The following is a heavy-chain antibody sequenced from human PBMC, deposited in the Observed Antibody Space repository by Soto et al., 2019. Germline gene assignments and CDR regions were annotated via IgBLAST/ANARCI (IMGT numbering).Heavy chain of an antibody. D-gene: IGHD3-3*01. V-gene: IGHV3-15*01. J-gene: IGHJ4*02. Sequence: GGSLRLSCAASGFTFSNAWMSWVRQAPGKGLEWVGRIKSKTDGGTTDYAAPVKGRFTISRDDSKNTLYLQMNSLKTEDTAVYYCTTFFTYDFWSGYFSLDYWGQGTLVTVSS. CDR1: GFTFSNAW. CDR2: IKSKTDGGTT. CDR3: TTFFTYDFWSGYFSLDY.